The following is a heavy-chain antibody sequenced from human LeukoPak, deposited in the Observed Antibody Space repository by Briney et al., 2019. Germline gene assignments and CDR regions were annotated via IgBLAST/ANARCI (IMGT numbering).Heavy chain of an antibody. CDR2: IYYSGST. CDR3: ARAGSSSSPFRKDY. V-gene: IGHV4-59*01. Sequence: SETLSLTCTVSGDSISSYYWSWIRQPPGKGLEWIGYIYYSGSTSYNPSLKSRVTISVDTSKNQFSLKLSSVTAADTAVYYCARAGSSSSPFRKDYWGQGTLVTVSS. D-gene: IGHD6-6*01. J-gene: IGHJ4*02. CDR1: GDSISSYY.